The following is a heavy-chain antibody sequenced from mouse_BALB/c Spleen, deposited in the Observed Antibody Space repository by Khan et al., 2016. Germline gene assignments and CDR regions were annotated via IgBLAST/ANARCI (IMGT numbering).Heavy chain of an antibody. CDR1: GFDFSRYW. CDR2: ISPDSSTI. V-gene: IGHV4-1*02. CDR3: ARPVYTRAMDY. J-gene: IGHJ4*01. Sequence: EVKLLESGGGLVQPGGSLKLSCAASGFDFSRYWMSWVRQAPGAGLEWIGEISPDSSTINYTPSLKDKFIISRDNAKNTLYLQMSKVRSEDTALYYCARPVYTRAMDYWGQGASVTVSS.